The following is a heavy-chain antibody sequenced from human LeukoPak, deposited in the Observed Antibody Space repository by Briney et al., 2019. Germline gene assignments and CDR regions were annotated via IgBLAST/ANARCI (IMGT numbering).Heavy chain of an antibody. CDR1: GFTFSSYA. Sequence: GGSLRLYCAASGFTFSSYAMHWVRQAPGKGLEWVAVISYDGSNKYYADSVKGRFTISRDNSKNTLYLQMNSLRAEDTAVYYCAREFTMFIDYWGQGTLVTVSS. V-gene: IGHV3-30-3*01. CDR2: ISYDGSNK. J-gene: IGHJ4*02. D-gene: IGHD3-10*02. CDR3: AREFTMFIDY.